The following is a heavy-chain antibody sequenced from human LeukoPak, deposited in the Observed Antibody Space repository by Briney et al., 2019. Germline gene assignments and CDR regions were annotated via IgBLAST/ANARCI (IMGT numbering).Heavy chain of an antibody. CDR3: ARGGEITYYYDSSGYYSPKPPLRPLNDY. D-gene: IGHD3-22*01. CDR1: GYTFTSYA. Sequence: ASVKVSCKASGYTFTSYAMHWVRQAPGQRLEWMGWINAGNGNTKYSQKFQGRVTITRDTSASTAYMELSRLRSDDTAVYYCARGGEITYYYDSSGYYSPKPPLRPLNDYWGQGTLVTVSS. V-gene: IGHV1-3*01. CDR2: INAGNGNT. J-gene: IGHJ4*02.